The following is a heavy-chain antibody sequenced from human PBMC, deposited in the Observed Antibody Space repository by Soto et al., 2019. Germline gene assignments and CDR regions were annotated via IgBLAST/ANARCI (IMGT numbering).Heavy chain of an antibody. Sequence: GGSLRLSCAASGFTFNKYGMHWVRQAPGKGLEWVAAISNDGSSEYYADSVLGRFTISRDNPKNTLYLQMNSLKSEDTAVYSCANQERGSYFASWGQGTLVTVSS. D-gene: IGHD3-16*01. V-gene: IGHV3-30*18. CDR1: GFTFNKYG. CDR2: ISNDGSSE. J-gene: IGHJ4*02. CDR3: ANQERGSYFAS.